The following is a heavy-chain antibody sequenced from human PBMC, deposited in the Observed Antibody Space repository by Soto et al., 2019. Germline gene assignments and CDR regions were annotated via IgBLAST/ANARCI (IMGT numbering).Heavy chain of an antibody. CDR2: INTNNGNT. CDR1: GYTFTSYG. D-gene: IGHD2-15*01. Sequence: QVQLVQSGAVVKKPGASVKVSRKASGYTFTSYGIGWVRQAPGQGLEWMGWINTNNGNTNSAQRLQGRVTMTADTSTRTVYMELRSLRSDDTAIYYCARDLLGSFDVWGQGTMVTISS. V-gene: IGHV1-18*01. J-gene: IGHJ3*01. CDR3: ARDLLGSFDV.